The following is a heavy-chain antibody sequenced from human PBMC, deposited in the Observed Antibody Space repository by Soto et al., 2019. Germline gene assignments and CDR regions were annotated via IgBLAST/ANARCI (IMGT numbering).Heavy chain of an antibody. CDR1: GGSISSSSYY. D-gene: IGHD1-7*01. CDR3: ARRGNWNYEGKPFDY. J-gene: IGHJ4*02. Sequence: QLQLQESGPGLVKPSETLSLTCTVSGGSISSSSYYWGWIRQPPGKGLEWIGSIYYSGSTYYNPSLKSRVTISVDTSKNQFSLKLSSVTAADTAVYYCARRGNWNYEGKPFDYWGQGTLVTVSS. CDR2: IYYSGST. V-gene: IGHV4-39*01.